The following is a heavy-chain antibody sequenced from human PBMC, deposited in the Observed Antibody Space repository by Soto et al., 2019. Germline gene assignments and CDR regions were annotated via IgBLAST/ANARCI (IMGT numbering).Heavy chain of an antibody. V-gene: IGHV5-51*01. D-gene: IGHD6-13*01. CDR1: GYSFTTYW. CDR3: ARQKAAADFDY. CDR2: IYPGDSGT. Sequence: PGESLKISCRGSGYSFTTYWIGWVRQMPGKGLEWMGIIYPGDSGTRYSPSFQGQVTISADKSVSTAYLQWSSLKASDTAIYYCARQKAAADFDYWGQGTLVTVSS. J-gene: IGHJ4*02.